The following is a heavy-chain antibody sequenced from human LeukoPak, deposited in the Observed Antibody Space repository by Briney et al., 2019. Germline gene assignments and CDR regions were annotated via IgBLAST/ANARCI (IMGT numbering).Heavy chain of an antibody. CDR2: IYNSESI. D-gene: IGHD6-13*01. CDR1: GGXXXGYY. J-gene: IGHJ5*02. CDR3: ARDRSSSYTRDWFDP. Sequence: TCTVXGGXXXGYYWSWIRQPAGKGLEWIXRIYNSESINYNPSLKSRVTISIDTSKNKFSLKLNSVTAADTAVYYCARDRSSSYTRDWFDPWGQGALVTVSS. V-gene: IGHV4-4*07.